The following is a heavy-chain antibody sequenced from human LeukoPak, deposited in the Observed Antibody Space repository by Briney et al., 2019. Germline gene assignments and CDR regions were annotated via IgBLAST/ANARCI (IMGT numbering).Heavy chain of an antibody. Sequence: ASVKVSCKASGYTFTSYSMNWVRQAPGQGLEWLGWINTNTGNPTYAQGFTGRFVFSLDTSVNTAYLQISSLKAEDTAVYYCARVVHPYDYESSGLTYDAFDIWGQGTMVTVSS. J-gene: IGHJ3*02. CDR3: ARVVHPYDYESSGLTYDAFDI. CDR1: GYTFTSYS. CDR2: INTNTGNP. D-gene: IGHD3-22*01. V-gene: IGHV7-4-1*02.